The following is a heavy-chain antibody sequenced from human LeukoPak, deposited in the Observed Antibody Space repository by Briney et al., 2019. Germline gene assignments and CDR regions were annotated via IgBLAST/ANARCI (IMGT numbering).Heavy chain of an antibody. CDR1: GGTFSSYA. CDR2: IIPIFGTA. CDR3: ATVLLRVRGSYYFDF. J-gene: IGHJ4*02. Sequence: SVKVSCKASGGTFSSYAISWVRQAPGQGLEWMGGIIPIFGTANYAQKFQGRVTMTEDTSTDIAYMELSSLRSEDTAVYYCATVLLRVRGSYYFDFWGQGTLVTVSS. V-gene: IGHV1-69*06. D-gene: IGHD3-10*01.